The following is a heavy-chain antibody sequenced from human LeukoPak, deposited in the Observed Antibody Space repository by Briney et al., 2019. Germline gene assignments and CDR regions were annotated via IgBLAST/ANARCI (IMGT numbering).Heavy chain of an antibody. J-gene: IGHJ4*02. CDR1: GGSISGYY. CDR3: ARARYYYDSSGYLYFDY. Sequence: SETLSLTCTVSGGSISGYYWSWIRQPPGKGLECVGYIFYSGSTNYNPSLKSRVIISVDTSKNQFSLKLSSVTAADTAVYHCARARYYYDSSGYLYFDYWGQGTLVTVSS. V-gene: IGHV4-59*01. CDR2: IFYSGST. D-gene: IGHD3-22*01.